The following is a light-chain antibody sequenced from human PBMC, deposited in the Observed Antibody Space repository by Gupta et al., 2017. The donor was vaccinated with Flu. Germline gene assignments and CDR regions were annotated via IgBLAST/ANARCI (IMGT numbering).Light chain of an antibody. CDR3: QQYGVSPYT. V-gene: IGKV3-20*01. J-gene: IGKJ2*01. Sequence: EKLLSHTPDTPSLSPGEGATLSCRASQSVNNNYLAWYQQKPGQAPRLLIYAASSRAPGIPDRFSGSGSGTDFTLTVSRLEPEDFAVYSCQQYGVSPYTFGQGTRLEIK. CDR1: QSVNNNY. CDR2: AAS.